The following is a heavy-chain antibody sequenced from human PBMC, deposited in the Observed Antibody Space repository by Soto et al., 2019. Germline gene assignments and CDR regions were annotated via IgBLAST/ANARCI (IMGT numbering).Heavy chain of an antibody. J-gene: IGHJ4*02. V-gene: IGHV3-7*01. Sequence: GGSLRLSCAASGFTFSNYWMSWVRQAPGKGLEWVANMNQDGSEKYYVDSVKGRFTISRDNAKNSLYLQMNSLRAEDTAVYYCARDPQWLTFWGQGTLVTVSS. CDR1: GFTFSNYW. D-gene: IGHD6-19*01. CDR3: ARDPQWLTF. CDR2: MNQDGSEK.